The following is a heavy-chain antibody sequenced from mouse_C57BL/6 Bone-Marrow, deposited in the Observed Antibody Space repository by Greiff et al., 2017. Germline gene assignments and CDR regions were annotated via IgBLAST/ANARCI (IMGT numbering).Heavy chain of an antibody. CDR2: IYPGSGST. CDR3: ARGGIYCGNYGFAY. D-gene: IGHD2-1*01. Sequence: QVQLQQPGAELVKPGASVKMSCKASGYTFTSYWITWVKQRPGQGLEWIGDIYPGSGSTNYNEKFKSKATLTVDTSSGTAYMQLSSLTSEDSAVYYCARGGIYCGNYGFAYWGQGTLVTVSA. CDR1: GYTFTSYW. V-gene: IGHV1-55*01. J-gene: IGHJ3*01.